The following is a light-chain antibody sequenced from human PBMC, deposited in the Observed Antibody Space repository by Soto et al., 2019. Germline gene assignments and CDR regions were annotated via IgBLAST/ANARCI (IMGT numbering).Light chain of an antibody. J-gene: IGKJ3*01. CDR2: DTS. CDR3: QQRTNWPRSFT. Sequence: EIVLTQSPATLSLSPGERATLSCRASQSVSSYLAGYQQKPGQAPMLLIYDTSKRATGIPARFSGSGSGTDFTLTISSLEPEDFAVYYCQQRTNWPRSFTFGPGTKGDIK. V-gene: IGKV3-11*01. CDR1: QSVSSY.